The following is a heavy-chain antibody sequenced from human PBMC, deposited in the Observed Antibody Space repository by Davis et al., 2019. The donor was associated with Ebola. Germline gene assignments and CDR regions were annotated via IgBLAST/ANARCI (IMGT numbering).Heavy chain of an antibody. Sequence: ASVKVSCKASGYTFTKFGINWVRQGPGQGPEWMGWINTNTGNPTYAQGFTGRFVFSLDTSVSTAYLQIHSLKAADTAVYYCARSYGSGSYLALPDYWGQGTLVTVSS. CDR3: ARSYGSGSYLALPDY. CDR1: GYTFTKFG. CDR2: INTNTGNP. D-gene: IGHD3-10*01. J-gene: IGHJ4*02. V-gene: IGHV7-4-1*01.